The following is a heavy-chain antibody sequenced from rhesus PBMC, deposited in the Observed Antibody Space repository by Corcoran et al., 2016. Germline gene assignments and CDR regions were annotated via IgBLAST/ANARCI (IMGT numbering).Heavy chain of an antibody. CDR3: TRPSSDLVY. J-gene: IGHJ4*01. V-gene: IGHV3-16*01. D-gene: IGHD3-22*01. CDR2: IKNKADGGTA. Sequence: EVQLVESGGGLVQPGGSLRLSCAASVFTFSNYWMNWFRQAPGKGLEGVGFIKNKADGGTAAYAESVKGRFTISRDDSKNTLYLQMNSLKTEDTAVYYCTRPSSDLVYWGQGVLVTVSS. CDR1: VFTFSNYW.